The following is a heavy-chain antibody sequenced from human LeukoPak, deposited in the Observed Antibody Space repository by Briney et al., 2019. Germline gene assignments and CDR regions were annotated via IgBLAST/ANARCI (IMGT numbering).Heavy chain of an antibody. V-gene: IGHV3-53*01. CDR2: IYSGGST. D-gene: IGHD6-13*01. CDR1: EFSVGSNY. Sequence: PGGSLRLSCAASEFSVGSNYMTWVRQAPGKGLEWVSLIYSGGSTYYADSVKGRFTISRDNSKNTLYLQMNSLRAEDTAVYYCARAAAAGPGYYYYYYMDVWGKGTTVTISS. CDR3: ARAAAAGPGYYYYYYMDV. J-gene: IGHJ6*03.